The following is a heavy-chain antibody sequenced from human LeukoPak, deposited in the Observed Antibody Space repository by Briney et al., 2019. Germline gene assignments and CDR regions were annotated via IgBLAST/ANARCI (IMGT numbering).Heavy chain of an antibody. CDR3: AKDRGWLVDY. CDR1: GFSFSGYA. J-gene: IGHJ4*02. Sequence: GGSLRLSCAASGFSFSGYAMSWVRQAPGKGLEWVSTISGSGGSTFYADSVKGRFTISRDNSKNTLYMQMNSLRAEDTAVYYCAKDRGWLVDYWGQGTLVTVSS. V-gene: IGHV3-23*01. D-gene: IGHD3-22*01. CDR2: ISGSGGST.